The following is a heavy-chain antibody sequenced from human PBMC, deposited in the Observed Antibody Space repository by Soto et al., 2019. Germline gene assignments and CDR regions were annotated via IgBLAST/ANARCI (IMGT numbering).Heavy chain of an antibody. CDR1: GCSMSSYY. D-gene: IGHD3-3*01. J-gene: IGHJ4*02. Sequence: SETLSLTCTFSGCSMSSYYWSWSRQHPGKGLELIGYMFYTGSTNYNPSLKSRVTISIDTSKNQFSLKLSSVSAADTAVYYCAREDDLWSGYLAQWGQGTLVTVSS. CDR2: MFYTGST. CDR3: AREDDLWSGYLAQ. V-gene: IGHV4-59*01.